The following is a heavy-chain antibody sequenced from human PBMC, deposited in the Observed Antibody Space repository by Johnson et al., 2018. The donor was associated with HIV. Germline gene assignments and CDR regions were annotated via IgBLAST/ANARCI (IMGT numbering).Heavy chain of an antibody. Sequence: VQLVESGGGLVQPGGSLRLSCAASGFTFSNYDMHWVRQTAGRRLEWVSGIAATGDTYYPGSVKGRFTVSRENARNSLYLQMNSLRAGDTAVYYCARRADAFDIWGQGTMVTVSS. CDR2: IAATGDT. V-gene: IGHV3-13*01. J-gene: IGHJ3*02. CDR1: GFTFSNYD. CDR3: ARRADAFDI.